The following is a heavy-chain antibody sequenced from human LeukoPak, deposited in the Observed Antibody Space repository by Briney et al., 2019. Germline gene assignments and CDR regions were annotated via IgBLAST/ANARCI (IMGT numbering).Heavy chain of an antibody. J-gene: IGHJ4*02. D-gene: IGHD3-10*01. V-gene: IGHV3-21*01. CDR2: ISSSSGYI. Sequence: GGSLRLSCAASGFTFSSSNVNWVRQAPGKGLEWVSSISSSSGYIYYADSVKGRFTISRDNAKNSLYLQLNSLRAEDTAVYYCASYGSGPGGSFDYWGQGTLVTVSS. CDR1: GFTFSSSN. CDR3: ASYGSGPGGSFDY.